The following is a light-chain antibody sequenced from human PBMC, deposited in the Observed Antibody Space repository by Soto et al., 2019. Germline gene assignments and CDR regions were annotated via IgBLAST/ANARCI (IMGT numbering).Light chain of an antibody. Sequence: DIQMTQSPSSLSASVGDRVTITCRASQSISSLLNWYQQKPGKAPKLLIYATSSLQSGVPSRFSGSGSGTDFTLTISSLQPEDFATYYCQYTYSIPYTFAQGTKLEIK. J-gene: IGKJ2*01. CDR3: QYTYSIPYT. CDR1: QSISSL. CDR2: ATS. V-gene: IGKV1-39*01.